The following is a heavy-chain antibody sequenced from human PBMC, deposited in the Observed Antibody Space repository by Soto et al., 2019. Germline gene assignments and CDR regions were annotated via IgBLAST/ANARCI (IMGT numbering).Heavy chain of an antibody. CDR3: AKDEVLVVAVARDYYGMDV. D-gene: IGHD2-15*01. CDR1: GFTFSSYG. J-gene: IGHJ6*02. V-gene: IGHV3-30*18. CDR2: ISYDGNNK. Sequence: GGPLRLSCAASGFTFSSYGMHWVRQAPGKGLEWVAVISYDGNNKYYADSVKGRFTISRDNSKNTLYLQMNSLRAEDTAVYYCAKDEVLVVAVARDYYGMDVWGQGTTVTVSS.